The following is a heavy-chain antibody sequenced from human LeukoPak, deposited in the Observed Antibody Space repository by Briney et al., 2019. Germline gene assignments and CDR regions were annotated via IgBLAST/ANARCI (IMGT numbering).Heavy chain of an antibody. CDR1: XXSSYX. V-gene: IGHV1-69*06. Sequence: XXSSYXISWVRQAPGQXLEWMGGIXPIFGTANYAQKFQGRVTITADKSTSTAYMELSSLRSEDTAVYYCARAVVMVDTAIDYYYDYWGQGTLVTVSS. D-gene: IGHD5-18*01. CDR2: IXPIFGTA. CDR3: ARAVVMVDTAIDYYYDY. J-gene: IGHJ4*02.